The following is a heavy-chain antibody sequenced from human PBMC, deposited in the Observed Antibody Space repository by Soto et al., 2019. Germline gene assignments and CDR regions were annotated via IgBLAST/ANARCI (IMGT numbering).Heavy chain of an antibody. Sequence: ASVKVSCKXSGYTFTGYYMHWVRQAPGQGLEWMGWINPNSGGTNYAQKFQGRVTMTRDTPISTAYMELSRLRSDDTAVYYCARSSGYFAFDIWGQGTMVTVSS. V-gene: IGHV1-2*02. D-gene: IGHD3-22*01. CDR1: GYTFTGYY. CDR2: INPNSGGT. J-gene: IGHJ3*02. CDR3: ARSSGYFAFDI.